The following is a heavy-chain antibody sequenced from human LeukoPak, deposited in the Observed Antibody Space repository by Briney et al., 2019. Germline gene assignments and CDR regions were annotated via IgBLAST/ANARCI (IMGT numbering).Heavy chain of an antibody. D-gene: IGHD2-21*01. Sequence: SETLSLTCAVSGVSISSGGYSWSWIRQPPGKGLEWIGYIYHSGSTYYNPSLKSRVTISVDKSKNQLSLKLDSVTAADTAVYYCVREFADDAFDIWGQGTMVTVSS. CDR3: VREFADDAFDI. CDR2: IYHSGST. V-gene: IGHV4-30-2*01. J-gene: IGHJ3*02. CDR1: GVSISSGGYS.